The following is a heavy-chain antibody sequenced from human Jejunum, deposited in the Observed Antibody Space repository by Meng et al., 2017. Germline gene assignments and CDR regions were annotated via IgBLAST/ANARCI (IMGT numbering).Heavy chain of an antibody. Sequence: GESLKISCSASGFSFSNTWMHWVRQAPGKGLGWVSCIKNDGSTTFYADSVKGRFTIARDNAKNTLYLQMDSLRAEDTALYFWAKDRHWGSADNWGQGTLVTVSS. CDR1: GFSFSNTW. CDR3: AKDRHWGSADN. D-gene: IGHD3-10*01. CDR2: IKNDGSTT. V-gene: IGHV3-74*01. J-gene: IGHJ4*02.